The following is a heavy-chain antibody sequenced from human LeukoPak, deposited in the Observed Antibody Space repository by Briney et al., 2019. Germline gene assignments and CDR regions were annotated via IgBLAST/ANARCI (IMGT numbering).Heavy chain of an antibody. V-gene: IGHV4-30-4*01. Sequence: SETLSLTCTVSGGSISSGDYYWSWIRQPPGKGLEWIGYIYYSGSTYYNPSLKSRVTISVDTSENQFSLKLSSVTAADTAVYYCARDHPTGWFDPWGQGTLVTVSS. CDR3: ARDHPTGWFDP. CDR2: IYYSGST. CDR1: GGSISSGDYY. J-gene: IGHJ5*02.